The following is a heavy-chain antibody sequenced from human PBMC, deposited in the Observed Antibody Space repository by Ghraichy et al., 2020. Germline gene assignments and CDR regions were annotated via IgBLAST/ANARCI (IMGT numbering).Heavy chain of an antibody. V-gene: IGHV3-72*01. D-gene: IGHD3-10*01. CDR2: IRNKTKGYTT. CDR3: ARDYAESGAYFDY. CDR1: GFTFSVHY. J-gene: IGHJ4*02. Sequence: GGSLRLSLTCVASGFTFSVHYMDWVRQAPGKGLEWVGRIRNKTKGYTTEYAASVKGRFTISRDDSKNSLYLQMNSLKTEDTAMYYCARDYAESGAYFDYWGQGTPVTVAS.